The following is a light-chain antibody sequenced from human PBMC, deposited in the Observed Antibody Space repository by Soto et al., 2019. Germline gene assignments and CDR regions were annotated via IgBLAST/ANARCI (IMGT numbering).Light chain of an antibody. CDR3: QQYGSSPWT. CDR2: GAS. V-gene: IGKV3-20*01. J-gene: IGKJ1*01. Sequence: EIVLTQSPGTLSLSPGERATLSCRASQSISNSYLAWYQQKPGQAPRLLIHGASSSATGIPDRFSGTGSATDFTLTISRLEPEDFAVYYCQQYGSSPWTFGQGTKVEIK. CDR1: QSISNSY.